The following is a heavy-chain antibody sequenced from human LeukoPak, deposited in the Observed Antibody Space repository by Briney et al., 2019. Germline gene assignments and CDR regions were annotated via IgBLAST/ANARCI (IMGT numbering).Heavy chain of an antibody. J-gene: IGHJ4*02. V-gene: IGHV4-39*01. Sequence: SETLSLTCSVSGGSINSNSHHWAWIRQAPGKGLEWLGNIYYSGTTSYNPSLKSRVTISVDTSKSQFSLRLSSVTAADTAVYYCARRGDILTDYAFDYWGQGTLVTVSS. CDR3: ARRGDILTDYAFDY. D-gene: IGHD3-9*01. CDR2: IYYSGTT. CDR1: GGSINSNSHH.